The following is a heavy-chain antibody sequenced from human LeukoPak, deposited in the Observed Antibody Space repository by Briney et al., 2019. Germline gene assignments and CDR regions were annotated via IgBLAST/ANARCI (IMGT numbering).Heavy chain of an antibody. CDR2: IYYSGST. CDR3: ARATLSELANYYYYGMDV. J-gene: IGHJ6*02. V-gene: IGHV4-59*01. D-gene: IGHD6-13*01. CDR1: GGSISSYY. Sequence: SETLSLTCTVSGGSISSYYWSWIRQPPGKGLEWIGYIYYSGSTNYNPSLKSRVTISVDTSKNQFSLKLSSVTAADTAVYYCARATLSELANYYYYGMDVWGQGTTVTVSS.